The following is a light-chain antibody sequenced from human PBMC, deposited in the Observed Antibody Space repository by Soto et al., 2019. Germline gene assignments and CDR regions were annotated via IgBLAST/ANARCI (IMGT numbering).Light chain of an antibody. CDR2: EVR. Sequence: QSVLTQPASVSGSPGQSIAMSCTGTSSDVGAYDFVSWYQQHPDKAPKLMIYEVRYRPSGVSNRFSGSKSVNTATLTISGLQAEDEADYYCSSYTTRSTRVFGTGTKVTVL. J-gene: IGLJ1*01. CDR3: SSYTTRSTRV. V-gene: IGLV2-14*03. CDR1: SSDVGAYDF.